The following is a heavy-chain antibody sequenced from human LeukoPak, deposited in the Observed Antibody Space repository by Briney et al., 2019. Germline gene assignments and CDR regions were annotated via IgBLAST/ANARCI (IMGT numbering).Heavy chain of an antibody. D-gene: IGHD3-16*01. CDR1: GYTFTSYG. V-gene: IGHV1-18*01. Sequence: VSVKVSCKASGYTFTSYGISWVRQAPGQGLEWMGWISAYNGNTNFAQKLQDRFTMTTDTSTSAAYMELRSLRSDDTAVYYCARDAGDGLDPWGQGTLVTVSS. CDR3: ARDAGDGLDP. J-gene: IGHJ5*02. CDR2: ISAYNGNT.